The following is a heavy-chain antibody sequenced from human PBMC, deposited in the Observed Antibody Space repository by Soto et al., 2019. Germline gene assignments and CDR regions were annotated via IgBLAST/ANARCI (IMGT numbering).Heavy chain of an antibody. V-gene: IGHV5-10-1*01. CDR2: IDPSDSYT. CDR3: ARFNSSGYYYYYYYGMDV. Sequence: GESLKISCKGSGYSFTSYWIGWVRQMPGKGLEWMGRIDPSDSYTSYSPSFQGHVTISADKSISTAYLQWSSLKASDTAMYYCARFNSSGYYYYYYYGMDVWGQGTTVTVSS. J-gene: IGHJ6*02. D-gene: IGHD3-22*01. CDR1: GYSFTSYW.